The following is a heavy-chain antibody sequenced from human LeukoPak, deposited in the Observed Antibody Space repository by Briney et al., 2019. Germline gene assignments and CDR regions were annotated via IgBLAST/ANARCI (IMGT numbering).Heavy chain of an antibody. CDR1: GFTFDDYA. Sequence: GGSLRLSCAASGFTFDDYAMHWVRQAPGKGLEWVSGISWNSGSIGYADSVKGRFTISRDNAKNSLYLQMNSLRAEDTALYYCAKEQRYGSGSILFDYWGQGTLVTVSS. V-gene: IGHV3-9*01. D-gene: IGHD3-10*01. CDR2: ISWNSGSI. CDR3: AKEQRYGSGSILFDY. J-gene: IGHJ4*02.